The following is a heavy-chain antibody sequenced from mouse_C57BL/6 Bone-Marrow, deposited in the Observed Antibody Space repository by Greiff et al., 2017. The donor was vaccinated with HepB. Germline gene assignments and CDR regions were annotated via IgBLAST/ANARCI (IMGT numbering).Heavy chain of an antibody. CDR1: GFNIKDDY. D-gene: IGHD3-3*01. CDR2: IDPENGDT. J-gene: IGHJ3*01. V-gene: IGHV14-4*01. CDR3: TTGWAWFAY. Sequence: EVQLQQSGAELVRPGASVKLSCTASGFNIKDDYMHWVKQRPEQGLEWIGWIDPENGDTEYASKFQGKATITADTSSNTAYLQLSSLTSEDTAVYYCTTGWAWFAYWGRGTLVTVSA.